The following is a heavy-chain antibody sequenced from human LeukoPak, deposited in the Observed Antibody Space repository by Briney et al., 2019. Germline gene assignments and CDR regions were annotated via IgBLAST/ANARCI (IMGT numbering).Heavy chain of an antibody. J-gene: IGHJ4*02. CDR3: ARAREGDY. Sequence: GSLRLSCAASGFTFSSYNMNWVRQAPGKGLEWVSFISSSSSNIYYADSVKGRFTISRDNAKNSLYLQMNSLRAEDTAVYFCARAREGDYWGQGTLVTVSS. CDR1: GFTFSSYN. CDR2: ISSSSSNI. V-gene: IGHV3-21*01.